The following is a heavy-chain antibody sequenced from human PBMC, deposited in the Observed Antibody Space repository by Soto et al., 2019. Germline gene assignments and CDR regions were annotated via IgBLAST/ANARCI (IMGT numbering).Heavy chain of an antibody. D-gene: IGHD6-25*01. CDR2: MYYSGTT. Sequence: SETLSLTCTLSVCSISSSDFYLCCLLQTPGKGLEFIGSMYYSGTTYYNPSLKSRVTISVDTSKNQFTLKLISVTAADTAVYYCAVVDSTGNWFDPWGEGALVTVSS. CDR1: VCSISSSDFY. J-gene: IGHJ5*02. CDR3: AVVDSTGNWFDP. V-gene: IGHV4-39*01.